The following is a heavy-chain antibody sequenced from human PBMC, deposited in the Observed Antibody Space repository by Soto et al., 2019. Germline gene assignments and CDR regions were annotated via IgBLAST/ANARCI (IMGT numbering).Heavy chain of an antibody. CDR2: ISSNGGST. Sequence: EVQLVEPGGGLVQPGGSLRLSCAASGFTFSSYAMHWVRQAPGKGLEYVSAISSNGGSTYYANSVKGRFTISRDNSKNTLYLQMGSLRAEDMAVYYCARTIDFPTVYGYVLRAFDIWGQGTMVTVSS. V-gene: IGHV3-64*01. D-gene: IGHD5-18*01. CDR1: GFTFSSYA. J-gene: IGHJ3*02. CDR3: ARTIDFPTVYGYVLRAFDI.